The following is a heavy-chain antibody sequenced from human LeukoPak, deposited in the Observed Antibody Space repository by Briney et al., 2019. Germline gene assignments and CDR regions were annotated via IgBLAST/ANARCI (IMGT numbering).Heavy chain of an antibody. CDR2: IKSKTDGGTT. J-gene: IGHJ3*02. V-gene: IGHV3-15*01. D-gene: IGHD6-19*01. CDR3: TTDPPSGWYEDAFDI. CDR1: GFTFSNAW. Sequence: GGSLRLSCAASGFTFSNAWMSWVRQAPGKGLEWVGRIKSKTDGGTTDYAAPVKGRFTISRDDSKNTLYLQMNGLKTEDTAVYYCTTDPPSGWYEDAFDIWGQGTMVTVSS.